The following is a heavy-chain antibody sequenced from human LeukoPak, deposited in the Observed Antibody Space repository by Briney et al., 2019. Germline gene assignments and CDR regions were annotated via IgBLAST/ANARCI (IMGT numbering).Heavy chain of an antibody. V-gene: IGHV3-23*01. J-gene: IGHJ4*02. CDR3: AKGFEQWLTYFDF. CDR2: TSGSGGTT. Sequence: PGGSLRLSCAASGFIFSNYAMSWVRQAPGKGLEWVSATSGSGGTTYYADSVKGRFTISRDNSKNTLYLQMNSLRADDTAEYYCAKGFEQWLTYFDFWGQGTLVTVSS. CDR1: GFIFSNYA. D-gene: IGHD6-19*01.